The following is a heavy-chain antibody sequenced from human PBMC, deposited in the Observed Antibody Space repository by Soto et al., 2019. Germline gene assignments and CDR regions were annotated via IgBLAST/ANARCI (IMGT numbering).Heavy chain of an antibody. D-gene: IGHD1-1*01. CDR3: ARVQRYCDY. Sequence: SETLSLTCTVSGDSISDSSYYWGWIRQPPGMGLEWIANIFQSGDTYYNPSLRSRVTISVDTSKNQFSLKLTSVTAADTAVYYCARVQRYCDYWGQGTVVTVSS. CDR1: GDSISDSSYY. J-gene: IGHJ4*02. V-gene: IGHV4-39*01. CDR2: IFQSGDT.